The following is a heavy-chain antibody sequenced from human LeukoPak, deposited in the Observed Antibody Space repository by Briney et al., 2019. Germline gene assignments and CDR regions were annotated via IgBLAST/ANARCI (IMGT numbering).Heavy chain of an antibody. Sequence: GGSLRLSCVASGFTFTDYFMSWVRQAPGKGLEWVASIKHNGGEKYYVDSVKGRFTISRDNAKNSLYLEMSSLRVEDAAVYYCARDRGWRSSGYYLYHFDYWGQGTLVTFAS. CDR3: ARDRGWRSSGYYLYHFDY. J-gene: IGHJ4*02. D-gene: IGHD3-22*01. CDR1: GFTFTDYF. CDR2: IKHNGGEK. V-gene: IGHV3-7*01.